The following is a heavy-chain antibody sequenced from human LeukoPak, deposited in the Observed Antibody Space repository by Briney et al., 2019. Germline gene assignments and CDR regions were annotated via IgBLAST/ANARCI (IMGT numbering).Heavy chain of an antibody. CDR1: GDSVSSNSAA. CDR3: ARGIDFWSGYSELPYYYGMDV. D-gene: IGHD3-3*01. Sequence: SQTLSLTCAISGDSVSSNSAAWNWIRQSPSRGLEWLGRTYYRSKWYNDYAVSVKSRITINPDTSKSQFSLQLNSVTPEDTAVYYCARGIDFWSGYSELPYYYGMDVWGQGTTVTVSS. J-gene: IGHJ6*02. V-gene: IGHV6-1*01. CDR2: TYYRSKWYN.